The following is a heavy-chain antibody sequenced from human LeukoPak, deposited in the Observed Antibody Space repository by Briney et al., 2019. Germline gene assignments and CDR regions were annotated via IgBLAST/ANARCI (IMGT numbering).Heavy chain of an antibody. CDR3: ARDRVTIVVVPAAIPRLDY. CDR2: ISAYNGNT. V-gene: IGHV1-18*01. D-gene: IGHD2-2*02. Sequence: ASVKVSCKASGYTFTSYGISWVRQAPGQGLEWMGWISAYNGNTNYAQKLQGRVTMTTDTSTSTAYMELRSLRSDDTAVYYCARDRVTIVVVPAAIPRLDYWGQGTLVTVSS. J-gene: IGHJ4*02. CDR1: GYTFTSYG.